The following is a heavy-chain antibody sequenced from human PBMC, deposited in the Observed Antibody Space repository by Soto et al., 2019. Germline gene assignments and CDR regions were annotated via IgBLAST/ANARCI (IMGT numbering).Heavy chain of an antibody. J-gene: IGHJ6*03. Sequence: GGSLRLSCAASGFTFSSYSMNWVRQAPGKGLEWVSSISSSSSYIYYADSVKGRFTISRDNAKNSLYLQMNSLRAEDTAVYYCARDYGAENGYYYYYYMDVWGQGTTVTVSS. D-gene: IGHD3-10*01. CDR3: ARDYGAENGYYYYYYMDV. V-gene: IGHV3-21*01. CDR1: GFTFSSYS. CDR2: ISSSSSYI.